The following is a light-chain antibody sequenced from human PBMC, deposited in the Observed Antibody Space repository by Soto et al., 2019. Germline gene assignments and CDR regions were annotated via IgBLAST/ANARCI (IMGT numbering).Light chain of an antibody. CDR2: DAS. CDR3: QQATSFPYN. V-gene: IGKV1-12*02. J-gene: IGKJ2*01. CDR1: QGISNW. Sequence: DIQMTQSPSSVSASVGDRVTITCRASQGISNWLAWYQQKPGKAPKLLIYDASSLLRGVPIRFRGSGSGTDFTLTITSLQPEDFATYYCQQATSFPYNFGQGTKLEIK.